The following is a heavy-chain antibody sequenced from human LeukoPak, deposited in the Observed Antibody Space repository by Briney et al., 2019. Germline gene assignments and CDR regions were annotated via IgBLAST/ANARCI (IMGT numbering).Heavy chain of an antibody. CDR3: ARHYPPYGSGSYFREYYFDY. V-gene: IGHV3-74*01. CDR2: INSDGSST. CDR1: GFTFSSYW. J-gene: IGHJ4*02. D-gene: IGHD3-10*01. Sequence: PGGSLRLSCAASGFTFSSYWMHWVRQAPGKGLVWVSRINSDGSSTSYADSVKGRFTISRDNAKNSLYLQMNSLRAEDTAVYYCARHYPPYGSGSYFREYYFDYWGQGTLVTVSS.